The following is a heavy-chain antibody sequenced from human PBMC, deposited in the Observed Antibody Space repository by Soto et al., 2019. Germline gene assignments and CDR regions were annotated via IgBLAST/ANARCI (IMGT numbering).Heavy chain of an antibody. Sequence: TGGSLRLSCAASGFTFSGSAMHWVRQASGKGLEWVGRIRSKANSYATAYAASVKGRFTISRDDSKNTAYLQMNSLKTEDTAVYYCTRPLPDLGYYYYYGMDVWGQGTTVTVSS. CDR3: TRPLPDLGYYYYYGMDV. CDR2: IRSKANSYAT. V-gene: IGHV3-73*01. J-gene: IGHJ6*02. CDR1: GFTFSGSA.